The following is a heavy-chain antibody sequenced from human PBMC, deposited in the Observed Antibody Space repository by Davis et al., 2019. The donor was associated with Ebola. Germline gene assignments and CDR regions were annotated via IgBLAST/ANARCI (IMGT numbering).Heavy chain of an antibody. D-gene: IGHD1-14*01. CDR2: INHSGST. Sequence: MPSETLSLTCAVYGGSFSGYYWSWIRQPPGKGLEWIGEINHSGSTNYNPSLKSRVTISVDTSKNQFSLKLSSVTAADTAVYYCARHKFPNHWYFDLWGRGTLVTVSS. V-gene: IGHV4-34*01. CDR3: ARHKFPNHWYFDL. CDR1: GGSFSGYY. J-gene: IGHJ2*01.